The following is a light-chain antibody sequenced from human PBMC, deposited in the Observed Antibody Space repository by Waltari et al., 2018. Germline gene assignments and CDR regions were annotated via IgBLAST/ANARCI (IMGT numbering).Light chain of an antibody. J-gene: IGLJ3*02. CDR3: QTGGHGTWV. Sequence: QLVLTQSPSASASLGASVKLPCTLSSGHSTHVIAWLQKRPEKGPRFVMKVNSDGSHSKGDEIPDRFSGSSSGAERYLTISSLQSEDEADYYCQTGGHGTWVFGGGTKLTVL. V-gene: IGLV4-69*01. CDR1: SGHSTHV. CDR2: VNSDGSH.